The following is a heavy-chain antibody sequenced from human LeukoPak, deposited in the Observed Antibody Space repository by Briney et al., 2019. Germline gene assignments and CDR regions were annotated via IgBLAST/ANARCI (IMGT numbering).Heavy chain of an antibody. CDR2: INHSGST. CDR3: ARKGGTVTTGRAFDY. V-gene: IGHV4-34*01. J-gene: IGHJ4*02. D-gene: IGHD4-17*01. Sequence: SETLSLTCAVYGVSFSGYYWSWIRQPPGKGLEWIGEINHSGSTNYNPSLKSRVTISVDTSKNQFSLKLSSVTAADTAVYYCARKGGTVTTGRAFDYWGQGTLVTVSS. CDR1: GVSFSGYY.